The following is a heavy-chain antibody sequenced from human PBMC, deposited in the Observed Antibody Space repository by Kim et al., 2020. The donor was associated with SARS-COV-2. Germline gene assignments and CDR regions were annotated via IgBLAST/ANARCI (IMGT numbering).Heavy chain of an antibody. J-gene: IGHJ6*01. CDR1: RFTFTKFG. Sequence: GGSLRLSCAASRFTFTKFGMHWVRRAPGKGLEWVAYISYDGGINFYATSVKGRFTISRDNSRCALSLLMDIMRADDTAVYYCVKDYCSSSNCYGSYY. CDR3: VKDYCSSSNCYGSYY. D-gene: IGHD2-2*01. CDR2: ISYDGGIN. V-gene: IGHV3-30*18.